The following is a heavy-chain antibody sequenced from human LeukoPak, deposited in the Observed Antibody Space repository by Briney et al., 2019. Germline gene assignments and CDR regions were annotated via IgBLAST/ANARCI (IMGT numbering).Heavy chain of an antibody. J-gene: IGHJ4*02. CDR2: MNPNSGNT. D-gene: IGHD6-6*01. Sequence: GASVKVSCKASGYTFTSYDINWVRQATGQGLEWMGWMNPNSGNTGYAQKFQGRVTITRNTSISTAYMELSSLRSEDTAVYYCARVEYSSSSFDYWGQGTLVTVSS. CDR1: GYTFTSYD. V-gene: IGHV1-8*03. CDR3: ARVEYSSSSFDY.